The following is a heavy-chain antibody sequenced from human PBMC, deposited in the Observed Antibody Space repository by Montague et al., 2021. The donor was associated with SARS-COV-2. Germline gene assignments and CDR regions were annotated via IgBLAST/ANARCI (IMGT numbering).Heavy chain of an antibody. J-gene: IGHJ3*02. CDR3: VRGQVTIFGVLIMLPAAGALDI. D-gene: IGHD3-3*01. CDR2: INHSGST. V-gene: IGHV4-34*01. CDR1: DGSFSGYY. Sequence: SETLSLTCAVYDGSFSGYYWSWIRQPPGKGLEWIGEINHSGSTNYNPSLKSRVTISVDTSKNQFSLKLNSVSAADTAVGYCVRGQVTIFGVLIMLPAAGALDIWGQGTMVTVSS.